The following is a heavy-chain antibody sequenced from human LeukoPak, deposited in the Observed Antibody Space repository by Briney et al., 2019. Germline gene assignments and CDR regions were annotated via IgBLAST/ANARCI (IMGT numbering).Heavy chain of an antibody. CDR2: ISSEGKTT. V-gene: IGHV3-64*04. J-gene: IGHJ4*02. CDR3: AKDRYSYAFEYSDS. Sequence: GGSLRLSCSASGFIFSPYAMHWVRQAPGKGLEYVSSISSEGKTTYYADSVKGRFTISRDNSKNTLSLQVSSLRTEDTAVYYCAKDRYSYAFEYSDSWGQGTLVTVSS. D-gene: IGHD5-18*01. CDR1: GFIFSPYA.